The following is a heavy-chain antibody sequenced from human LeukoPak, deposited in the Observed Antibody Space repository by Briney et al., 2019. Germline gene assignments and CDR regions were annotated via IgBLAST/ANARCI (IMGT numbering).Heavy chain of an antibody. CDR1: GFSFSSYW. Sequence: GGSLRLSCAASGFSFSSYWMHWVRQAPGKGLAWVSRINSDGSSTRYADSVKGRFTISRDNAKNTLYLQMNSLRAEDTAVYHCARAGIGGGFDIWGQGTMVTVSS. D-gene: IGHD6-13*01. CDR2: INSDGSST. CDR3: ARAGIGGGFDI. V-gene: IGHV3-74*01. J-gene: IGHJ3*02.